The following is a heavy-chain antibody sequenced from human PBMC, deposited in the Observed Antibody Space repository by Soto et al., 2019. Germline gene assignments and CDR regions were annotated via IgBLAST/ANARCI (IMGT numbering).Heavy chain of an antibody. D-gene: IGHD3-10*01. J-gene: IGHJ4*02. CDR2: IYHTGSA. CDR1: GGSISSNKW. CDR3: ATRNDGSGSLDY. Sequence: SETLSLTCAVSGGSISSNKWWIWVRQPPGKGLEWIGGIYHTGSANYNPSLKSRVTISVDKSKNQFSLKLNSVTAADAAVYYCATRNDGSGSLDYWGQGTLVTVSS. V-gene: IGHV4-4*02.